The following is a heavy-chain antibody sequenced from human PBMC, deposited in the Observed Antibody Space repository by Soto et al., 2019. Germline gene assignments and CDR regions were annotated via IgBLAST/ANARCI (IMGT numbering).Heavy chain of an antibody. CDR3: ARRYGGNRDY. J-gene: IGHJ4*02. Sequence: QVQLQESGPGLVKPSETLSLTCTVSGGSISRYYWSWIRQPPGKGLEWIGYIYYSGRTNYQPSLKSRVTISVDTSKNPFSLKLSSLTAADAAVYNCARRYGGNRDYWGQGTLVTVSS. CDR1: GGSISRYY. D-gene: IGHD1-26*01. CDR2: IYYSGRT. V-gene: IGHV4-59*08.